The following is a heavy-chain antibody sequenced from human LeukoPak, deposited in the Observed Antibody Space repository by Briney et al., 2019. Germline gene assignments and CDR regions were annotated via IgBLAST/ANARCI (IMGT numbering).Heavy chain of an antibody. CDR2: ISYDGSNK. V-gene: IGHV3-30*04. D-gene: IGHD3-10*01. CDR3: GGGGGGYYGSGSYKD. Sequence: GGSLRLSCAASGFTFSSYAMHWVRQAPGKGLEWVAVISYDGSNKYYADSVKGRFTISRDNSKNTLYLQMNSLRAENTAVYYWGGGGGGYYGSGSYKDWGQGTLVTVSS. J-gene: IGHJ4*02. CDR1: GFTFSSYA.